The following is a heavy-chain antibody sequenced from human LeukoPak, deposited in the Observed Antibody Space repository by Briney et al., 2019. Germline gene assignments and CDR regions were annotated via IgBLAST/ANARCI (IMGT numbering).Heavy chain of an antibody. CDR3: ARVGERDTVRGNSY. CDR1: GFTFSRHW. V-gene: IGHV3-7*03. D-gene: IGHD4-23*01. Sequence: GGSLRLSCSAFGFTFSRHWMNWVRQAPGKGLDWVANINEDGSKKAYVDSVEGRFTISRDNTKNSVYLQMNGLRADDTAVYYCARVGERDTVRGNSYWGQGTLVTVSS. J-gene: IGHJ4*02. CDR2: INEDGSKK.